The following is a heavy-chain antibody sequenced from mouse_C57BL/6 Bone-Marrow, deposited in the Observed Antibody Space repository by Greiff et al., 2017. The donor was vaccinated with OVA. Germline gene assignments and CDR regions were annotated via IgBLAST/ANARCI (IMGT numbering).Heavy chain of an antibody. Sequence: QVQLQQSGAELVRPGSSVKLSCKASGYTFTSYWMDWVKQRPGQGLEWIGNIYPSDSETHYNQKFKDKATLTVDKSSSTAYMQLSSLTSEDSAVYYCARRLGHPYYFDYWGQGTTLTVSS. J-gene: IGHJ2*01. CDR3: ARRLGHPYYFDY. V-gene: IGHV1-61*01. CDR1: GYTFTSYW. CDR2: IYPSDSET. D-gene: IGHD4-1*01.